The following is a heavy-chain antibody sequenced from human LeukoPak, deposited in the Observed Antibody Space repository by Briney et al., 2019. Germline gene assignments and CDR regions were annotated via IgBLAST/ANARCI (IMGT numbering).Heavy chain of an antibody. CDR2: IYYSGST. CDR1: GGSISSYY. CDR3: AREKSGIAVAGEAFDI. V-gene: IGHV4-59*01. D-gene: IGHD6-19*01. J-gene: IGHJ3*02. Sequence: PSETLSLTCTVSGGSISSYYWSWIRQPPGKGLEWIGYIYYSGSTNYNPFLKSRVTISVDTSKNQFSLKLSSVTAADTAVYYCAREKSGIAVAGEAFDIWGQGTMVTVSS.